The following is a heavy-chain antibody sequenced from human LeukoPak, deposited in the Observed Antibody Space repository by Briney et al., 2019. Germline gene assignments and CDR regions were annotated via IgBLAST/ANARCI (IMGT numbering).Heavy chain of an antibody. CDR3: ARDLAPGIPYDFWSGYPGTLLGY. CDR2: ISSSSSYI. D-gene: IGHD3-3*01. J-gene: IGHJ4*02. Sequence: GGSLRLSCAASGFTFHNNGMNWVRQAPGKGLEWVSSISSSSSYIYYADSVKGRFTISRDNAKNSLYLQMNSLRAGDTAVYYCARDLAPGIPYDFWSGYPGTLLGYWGQGTLVTVSS. V-gene: IGHV3-21*01. CDR1: GFTFHNNG.